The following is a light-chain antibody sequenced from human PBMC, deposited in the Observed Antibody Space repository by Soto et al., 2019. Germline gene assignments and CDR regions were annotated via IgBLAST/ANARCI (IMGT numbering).Light chain of an antibody. CDR3: QQYNSYPCT. CDR2: KAS. Sequence: IQMTQSPSTLSASVGDRVPITCRASQSISSWLAWYQQRPGKAPKVLIYKASNLESGVPSRFSGSGSGTEFTLTISSLQPDDFATYYCQQYNSYPCTFGQGTKLEI. J-gene: IGKJ2*02. V-gene: IGKV1-5*03. CDR1: QSISSW.